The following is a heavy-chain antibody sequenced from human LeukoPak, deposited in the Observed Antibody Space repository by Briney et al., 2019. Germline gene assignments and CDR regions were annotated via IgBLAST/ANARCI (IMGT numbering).Heavy chain of an antibody. CDR3: ASLTRVDSSGYLDY. CDR1: GYTFTSSG. D-gene: IGHD3-22*01. Sequence: ASVKVSCKPSGYTFTSSGFSWVRQAPGQGLEWLGWISAYNGNTNYAQKFQGRVTMTTDTSTSTAYMELRSLRSDDTAVYYCASLTRVDSSGYLDYWGQGTLVAVSS. V-gene: IGHV1-18*01. J-gene: IGHJ4*02. CDR2: ISAYNGNT.